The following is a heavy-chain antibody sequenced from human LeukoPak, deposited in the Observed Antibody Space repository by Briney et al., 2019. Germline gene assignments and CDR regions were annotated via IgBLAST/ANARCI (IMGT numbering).Heavy chain of an antibody. Sequence: GGSLRLSCATSGLSFSGTWMAWVRQAPGKGLECVANIKPDGSQKYYLDSVKGRFTVSRDNAKNSLYLQMNSLRVEDTAIYFCASDLNGAGGWGQGTLVTVSS. CDR1: GLSFSGTW. CDR3: ASDLNGAGG. J-gene: IGHJ4*02. CDR2: IKPDGSQK. D-gene: IGHD4/OR15-4a*01. V-gene: IGHV3-7*01.